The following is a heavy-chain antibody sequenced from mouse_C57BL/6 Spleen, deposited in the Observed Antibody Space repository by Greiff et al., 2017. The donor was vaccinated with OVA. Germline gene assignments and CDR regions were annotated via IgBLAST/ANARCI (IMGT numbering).Heavy chain of an antibody. D-gene: IGHD1-1*01. CDR2: IRNKANGYTT. CDR1: GFTFTDYY. V-gene: IGHV7-3*01. J-gene: IGHJ1*03. CDR3: ARYAYGSSYWYFDV. Sequence: EVMLVESGGGLVQPGGSLSLSCAASGFTFTDYYMSWVRQPPGKALEWLGFIRNKANGYTTEYSASVKGRFTISRDNSQSILYLQMNALRAEDSATYYGARYAYGSSYWYFDVWGTGTTVTVSS.